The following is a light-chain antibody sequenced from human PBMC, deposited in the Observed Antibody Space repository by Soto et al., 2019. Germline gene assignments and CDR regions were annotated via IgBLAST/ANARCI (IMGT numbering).Light chain of an antibody. Sequence: DIQMTQSPSSVSASVGDRVTITFRASQSISSWLAWYRQKPGKAPKLLIYDASSLESGVPSRFSGSGSGTEFTLTISSLQPDDFATYYCQQYNSYWTFGQGTKVDIK. J-gene: IGKJ1*01. V-gene: IGKV1-5*01. CDR1: QSISSW. CDR2: DAS. CDR3: QQYNSYWT.